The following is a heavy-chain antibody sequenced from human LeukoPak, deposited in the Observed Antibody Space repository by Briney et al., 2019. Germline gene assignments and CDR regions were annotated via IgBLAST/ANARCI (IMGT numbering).Heavy chain of an antibody. J-gene: IGHJ4*02. Sequence: SETLSLTCAASGGSILTTNWWSWVRQPPGKGLEWIGEVHLSGDSNYNPSLNSRVSMSIDKSQNQLSLHLTSVTAADTAMYYCTRESGAFSPFGFWGQGTLVTVSS. V-gene: IGHV4-4*02. D-gene: IGHD1-26*01. CDR1: GGSILTTNW. CDR2: VHLSGDS. CDR3: TRESGAFSPFGF.